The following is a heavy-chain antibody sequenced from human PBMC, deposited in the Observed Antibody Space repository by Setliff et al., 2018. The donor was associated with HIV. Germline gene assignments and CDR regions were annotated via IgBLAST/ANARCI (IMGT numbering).Heavy chain of an antibody. Sequence: SETLSLTCIVSGAGISGYSWSWIRQPPGKGLEWIGDIDSNGRPNYNTSLNSRLTVSADPSKNQISMKLSSVTAADTAIYYCARLCSNGVCRPVGDHVFDVWGQGTKVTV. CDR3: ARLCSNGVCRPVGDHVFDV. CDR2: IDSNGRP. D-gene: IGHD2-8*01. CDR1: GAGISGYS. J-gene: IGHJ3*01. V-gene: IGHV4-4*09.